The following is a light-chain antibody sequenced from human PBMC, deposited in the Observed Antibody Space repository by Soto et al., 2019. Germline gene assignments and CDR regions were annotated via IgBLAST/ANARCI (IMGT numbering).Light chain of an antibody. J-gene: IGLJ2*01. CDR3: QAWDSGTVL. V-gene: IGLV3-1*01. Sequence: SYELTQAPSLSVSPGQTASITCSGDNLGEKYVCWYQQQPGQSPVLVIYQDTKRPSGIPERFSGSNSGNTATLTISGTQAMDEADYYCQAWDSGTVLFGGGTKVTVL. CDR1: NLGEKY. CDR2: QDT.